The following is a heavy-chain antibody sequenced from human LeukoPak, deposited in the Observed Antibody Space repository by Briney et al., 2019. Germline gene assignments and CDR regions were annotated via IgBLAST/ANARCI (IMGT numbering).Heavy chain of an antibody. V-gene: IGHV1-46*01. J-gene: IGHJ4*02. CDR2: INPSGGST. D-gene: IGHD6-19*01. CDR3: ARDSYSSGWYAS. CDR1: GYTFTSYY. Sequence: ASVKVSCKASGYTFTSYYMHWVRQAPGQGLEWMGIINPSGGSTSYAQKFQGRVTMTRDMSTGTVYMELSSLRSEDTAVYYCARDSYSSGWYASWGQGTLVTVSS.